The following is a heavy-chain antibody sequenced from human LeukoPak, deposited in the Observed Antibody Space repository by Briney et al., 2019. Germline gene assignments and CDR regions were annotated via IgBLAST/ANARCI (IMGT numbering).Heavy chain of an antibody. V-gene: IGHV5-51*01. CDR1: GYSFASYW. CDR2: TYPDDSET. J-gene: IGHJ4*02. CDR3: ARFLGPSGGLDY. Sequence: GESLKISCKGSGYSFASYWIGWVRQMPGKGLEWMGITYPDDSETRYSASFQGQVTISADKSISIAYLQWSGLKASDTAMYYCARFLGPSGGLDYWGQGTRVTVSS. D-gene: IGHD3/OR15-3a*01.